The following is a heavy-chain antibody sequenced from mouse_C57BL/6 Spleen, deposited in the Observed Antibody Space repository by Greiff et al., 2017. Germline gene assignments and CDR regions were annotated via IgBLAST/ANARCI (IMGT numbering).Heavy chain of an antibody. V-gene: IGHV1-53*01. D-gene: IGHD2-4*01. Sequence: QVQLKESGPELVKPGASVKLSCKASGYTFTSYWMHWVKQRPGQGLEWIGNINPSNGGTNYNEKFKSKATLTVDKSSSTAYMQLSSLTSEDSAVYYCAREDYDYDGWFAYWGQGTLVTVSA. CDR1: GYTFTSYW. J-gene: IGHJ3*01. CDR2: INPSNGGT. CDR3: AREDYDYDGWFAY.